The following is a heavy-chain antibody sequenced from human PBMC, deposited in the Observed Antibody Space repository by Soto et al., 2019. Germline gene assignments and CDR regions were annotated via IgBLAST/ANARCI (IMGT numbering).Heavy chain of an antibody. CDR1: GFTFSSYA. J-gene: IGHJ4*02. CDR2: ISGSGGST. D-gene: IGHD6-19*01. CDR3: AKHPRIAVAGTLDY. Sequence: GGSLRLSCAASGFTFSSYAMSWVRQAPGKGLEWVSGISGSGGSTYYADSVKGRFIISRDNSKNTLSLQMHSLRAEDTAVYYCAKHPRIAVAGTLDYWGQGTLVTVSS. V-gene: IGHV3-23*01.